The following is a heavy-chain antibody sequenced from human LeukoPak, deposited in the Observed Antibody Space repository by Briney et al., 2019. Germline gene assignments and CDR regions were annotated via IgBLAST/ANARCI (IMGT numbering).Heavy chain of an antibody. V-gene: IGHV3-30*18. J-gene: IGHJ4*02. CDR2: VSYDGNDG. Sequence: PGGSLRLSCIGSGFNLTYYAIYCVRQAPGKGLEWVAVVSYDGNDGYYADSVKGRFSISRDNSRDTVTLQMNNLRVDDTAIYYCAKLAWHDGSYYFDYWGQGTLVTVSS. CDR3: AKLAWHDGSYYFDY. CDR1: GFNLTYYA.